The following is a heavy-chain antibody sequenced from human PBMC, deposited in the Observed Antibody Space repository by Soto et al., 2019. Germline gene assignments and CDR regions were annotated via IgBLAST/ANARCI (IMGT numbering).Heavy chain of an antibody. D-gene: IGHD6-19*01. CDR1: GFSVNTSGVG. J-gene: IGHJ4*02. CDR3: ALRHSIGWQFDD. CDR2: IYWDDDK. Sequence: QITLKESGPTLVKPTQTLTLTCTFSGFSVNTSGVGVGWIRPPPGKALQWLALIYWDDDKGYSPSLKSRLTITKDTSNNQVVLTMTNMDPVDTATYYCALRHSIGWQFDDWGQGALVTVSS. V-gene: IGHV2-5*02.